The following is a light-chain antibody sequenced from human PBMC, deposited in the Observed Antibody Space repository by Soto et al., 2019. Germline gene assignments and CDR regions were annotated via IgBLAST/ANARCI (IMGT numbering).Light chain of an antibody. CDR2: DAS. CDR3: QQYDNPPLT. Sequence: DIQMTQSPSSLSASVGDRVTITCQASQDISNYLNWYQQKPGKAPKLLIYDASNLETGVPSRFSGGGSGTDFTFTISSLQPEDIATYYCQQYDNPPLTFGGGTKVEIK. V-gene: IGKV1-33*01. CDR1: QDISNY. J-gene: IGKJ4*01.